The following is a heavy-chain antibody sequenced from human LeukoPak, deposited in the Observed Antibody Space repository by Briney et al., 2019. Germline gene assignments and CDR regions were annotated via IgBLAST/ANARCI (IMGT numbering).Heavy chain of an antibody. D-gene: IGHD2-15*01. CDR2: LSTDTTYM. CDR3: ATSLLGAAFDT. V-gene: IGHV3-21*01. Sequence: GGSLRLSCSASGFTFSSYSMSWVRQAPGKALEWVSSLSTDTTYMSYADSVKGRFSISRDNAKQSLYLQMNSLRAEDTAVYYCATSLLGAAFDTRGQGTMVTVSS. J-gene: IGHJ3*02. CDR1: GFTFSSYS.